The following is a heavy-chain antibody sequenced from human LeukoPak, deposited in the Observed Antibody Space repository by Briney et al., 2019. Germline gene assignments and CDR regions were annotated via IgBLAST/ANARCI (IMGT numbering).Heavy chain of an antibody. CDR3: ARQNTVYPTYFYYGMDV. Sequence: ASVKVSCKASGYTFSGYYIFWVRRAPGQGLEWMGWINPNSGGTNYAQEFQGRVTMTRDTSITTAYMELSTLRSDDTAVYYCARQNTVYPTYFYYGMDVWGQGTTVTVSS. D-gene: IGHD5/OR15-5a*01. CDR1: GYTFSGYY. CDR2: INPNSGGT. V-gene: IGHV1-2*02. J-gene: IGHJ6*02.